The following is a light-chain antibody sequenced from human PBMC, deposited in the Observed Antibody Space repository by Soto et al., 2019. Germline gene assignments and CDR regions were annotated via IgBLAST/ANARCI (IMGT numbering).Light chain of an antibody. CDR3: AAWDDSLNAVV. CDR1: SSNIGSNN. Sequence: QSALTQPPSASGTPGLRVTISCSGSSSNIGSNNVNWYQQLPGTAPKLLIYSNNQRPSGVPDRFSGSKSGTSASLAISGLQSEDEADYYCAAWDDSLNAVVFGGGTK. V-gene: IGLV1-44*01. CDR2: SNN. J-gene: IGLJ2*01.